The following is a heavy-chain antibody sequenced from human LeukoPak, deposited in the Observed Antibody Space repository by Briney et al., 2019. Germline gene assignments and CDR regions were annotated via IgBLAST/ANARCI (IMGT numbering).Heavy chain of an antibody. V-gene: IGHV1-8*01. CDR3: ARGPRESSSSDY. CDR2: MSPDNGNT. J-gene: IGHJ4*02. CDR1: GYRFTNFD. Sequence: ASVKISCKTSGYRFTNFDINWVRQAPGQGLEWMGWMSPDNGNTGYAQKFQGRVSMSGDTSISTAFMVLNSLRSDDTAVYFCARGPRESSSSDYWGQGTLVTVSS. D-gene: IGHD6-13*01.